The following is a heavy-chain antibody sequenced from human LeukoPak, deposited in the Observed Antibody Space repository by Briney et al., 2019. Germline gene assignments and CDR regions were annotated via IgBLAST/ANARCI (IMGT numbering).Heavy chain of an antibody. CDR3: AKGYCSGSNCYNFDY. CDR1: GFSFSSCA. D-gene: IGHD2-15*01. Sequence: GGSLRLSCAASGFSFSSCAMHWVRQAPGKGLEWVAFIRYDGSNKYYADSVKGRFTISRDNSKNTLYLQMNSLRAEDTAVYYCAKGYCSGSNCYNFDYWGQGALVTVSS. V-gene: IGHV3-30*02. CDR2: IRYDGSNK. J-gene: IGHJ4*02.